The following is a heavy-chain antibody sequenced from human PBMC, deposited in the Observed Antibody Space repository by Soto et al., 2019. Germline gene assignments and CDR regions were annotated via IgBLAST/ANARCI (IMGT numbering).Heavy chain of an antibody. CDR3: AEDPLGYCSGGSCSDI. D-gene: IGHD2-15*01. J-gene: IGHJ3*02. CDR1: GFTFSSYA. CDR2: ISGSGGST. Sequence: GGSLRLSCAASGFTFSSYAMSWVRQAPGKGLEWVSAISGSGGSTYYADSVKGRFTISRDNSKNTLYLQMNSLRAEDTAVYYCAEDPLGYCSGGSCSDIWGQGTMVTVSS. V-gene: IGHV3-23*01.